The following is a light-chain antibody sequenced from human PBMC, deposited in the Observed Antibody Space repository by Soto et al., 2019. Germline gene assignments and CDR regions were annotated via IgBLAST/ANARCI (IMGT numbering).Light chain of an antibody. J-gene: IGLJ2*01. Sequence: QSVLTQPPSVSGAPGQRVTISCIGSSSNIGARYDVHWYQQLPGTAPKLLIYANSNRPSGVPDRFSGSKSGTSASLAITGLQAEDEADYYCQSYDSSLSGSVFGGGTKLTVL. CDR1: SSNIGARYD. V-gene: IGLV1-40*01. CDR2: ANS. CDR3: QSYDSSLSGSV.